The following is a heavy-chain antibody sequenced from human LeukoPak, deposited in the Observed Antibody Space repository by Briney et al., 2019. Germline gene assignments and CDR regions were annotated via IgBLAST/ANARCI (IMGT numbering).Heavy chain of an antibody. D-gene: IGHD2-2*02. J-gene: IGHJ6*03. CDR3: AREITQYQLLYVYYYYYMDV. Sequence: PSETLSLTCTVSGGSISSGSYYWSWIRQPAGKGLEWIVRIYTSGSTNYNPSLKSRVTISVDTSKNQFSLKLSSVTAADTAVYYCAREITQYQLLYVYYYYYMDVWGKGTTVTISS. CDR1: GGSISSGSYY. V-gene: IGHV4-61*02. CDR2: IYTSGST.